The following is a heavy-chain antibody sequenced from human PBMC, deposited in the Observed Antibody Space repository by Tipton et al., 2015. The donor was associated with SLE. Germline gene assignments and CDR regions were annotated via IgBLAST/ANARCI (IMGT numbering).Heavy chain of an antibody. V-gene: IGHV4-61*08. CDR3: ARDRRGSGSFDY. D-gene: IGHD3-3*01. J-gene: IGHJ4*02. Sequence: TLSLTCTVSGGSISSGDYYWSWIRQPPGKGLEWIGYIYYSGSTNYNPSLKSRVTISEDTSKNQFSLKLSSVTAADTAVYYCARDRRGSGSFDYWGQGTLVTVSS. CDR1: GGSISSGDYY. CDR2: IYYSGST.